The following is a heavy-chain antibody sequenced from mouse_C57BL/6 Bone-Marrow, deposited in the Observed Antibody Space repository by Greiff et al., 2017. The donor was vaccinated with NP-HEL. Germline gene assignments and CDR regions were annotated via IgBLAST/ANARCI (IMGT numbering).Heavy chain of an antibody. Sequence: EVQLVESGGDLVKPGGSLKLSCAASGFTFSSYGMSWVRQTPDKRLEWVATISSGGSYTYYPDSVKGRFTISRDNAKNTLYLQMSSLKSEDTAMYYCARRGGLLRYYYAMDYWGQGTSVTVSS. CDR3: ARRGGLLRYYYAMDY. D-gene: IGHD1-1*01. V-gene: IGHV5-6*01. CDR2: ISSGGSYT. J-gene: IGHJ4*01. CDR1: GFTFSSYG.